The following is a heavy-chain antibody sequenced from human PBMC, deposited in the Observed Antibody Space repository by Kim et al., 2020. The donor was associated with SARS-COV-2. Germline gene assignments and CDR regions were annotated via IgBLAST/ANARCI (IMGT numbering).Heavy chain of an antibody. J-gene: IGHJ6*01. CDR2: ISYDGSNK. CDR1: GFSFSSYA. V-gene: IGHV3-30*04. CDR3: SRDRNEWLVPYSYYGMDV. Sequence: GGSLRLSCAVSGFSFSSYAMHWVRQAPGKGLEWVAVISYDGSNKYYADSVKGRFTISRDNSKNTLYLQMNSLRAEDMAVYYCSRDRNEWLVPYSYYGMDV. D-gene: IGHD6-19*01.